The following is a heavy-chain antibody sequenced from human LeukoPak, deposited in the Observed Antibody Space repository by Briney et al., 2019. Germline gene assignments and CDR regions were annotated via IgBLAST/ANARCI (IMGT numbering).Heavy chain of an antibody. CDR2: ITPIFGTA. J-gene: IGHJ3*02. V-gene: IGHV1-69*05. D-gene: IGHD5-12*01. CDR1: GGTFSSYA. Sequence: SVKVSCKASGGTFSSYAISWVRQAPGQGLEWMGGITPIFGTANYAQKFQGRVTITTDESTSTAYMELSSLRSEDTAVYYCARGSGYDDAFDIWGQGTMVTVSS. CDR3: ARGSGYDDAFDI.